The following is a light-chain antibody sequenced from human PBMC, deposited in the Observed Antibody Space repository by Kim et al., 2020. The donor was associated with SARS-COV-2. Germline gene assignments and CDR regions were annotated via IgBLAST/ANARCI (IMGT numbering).Light chain of an antibody. J-gene: IGLJ1*01. CDR2: GKN. CDR1: SLRSYY. V-gene: IGLV3-19*01. Sequence: ALGQKVRITCQGDSLRSYYASWYQQKPGQAPVLVIYGKNNRPSGIPDRFSGSSSRNTASLTITGAQAEDEADYYCNSRDSSGNHLVFGTGTKVTVL. CDR3: NSRDSSGNHLV.